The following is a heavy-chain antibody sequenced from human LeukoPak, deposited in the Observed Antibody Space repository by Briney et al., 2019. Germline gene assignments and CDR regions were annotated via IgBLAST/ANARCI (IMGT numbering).Heavy chain of an antibody. CDR2: INRDGSEK. Sequence: GGSLRLSCAASGFTFSSYWMSWVRQTPGKGLEWVANINRDGSEKYYVDSVKGRFTISRDNAKNSLYLQMNSLRAEDTAVYYCAKSNGYGLVDIWGQGTMVTVSS. J-gene: IGHJ3*02. V-gene: IGHV3-7*03. D-gene: IGHD3-10*01. CDR3: AKSNGYGLVDI. CDR1: GFTFSSYW.